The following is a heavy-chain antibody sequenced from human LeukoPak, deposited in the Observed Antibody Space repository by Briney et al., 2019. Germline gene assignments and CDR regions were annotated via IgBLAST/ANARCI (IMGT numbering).Heavy chain of an antibody. D-gene: IGHD4-17*01. CDR1: GGSISSSSY. V-gene: IGHV4-39*01. J-gene: IGHJ2*01. Sequence: PSETLSLTCTVSGGSISSSSYWGWIRQPPGKGLEWLGSLFYSGSTYYNPSLGSRLTISVDTSKNQFSLKLTSVTAADTAMYYCARPPMTTVTTHPEWYFDLWGRGTLVTVSS. CDR2: LFYSGST. CDR3: ARPPMTTVTTHPEWYFDL.